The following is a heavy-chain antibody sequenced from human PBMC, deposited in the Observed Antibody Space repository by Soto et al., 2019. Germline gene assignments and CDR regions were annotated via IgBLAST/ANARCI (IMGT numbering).Heavy chain of an antibody. V-gene: IGHV1-69*13. CDR1: GGTFSSYA. CDR2: IIPIFGTA. CDR3: ARAGRVVVAATISDYYYYGMDV. D-gene: IGHD2-15*01. J-gene: IGHJ6*02. Sequence: GASVKVSCKASGGTFSSYAISWVRQAPGQGLEWMGGIIPIFGTANYAQKFQGRATITADESTSTAYMELSSLRSEDTAVYYCARAGRVVVAATISDYYYYGMDVWGQGTTVTVSS.